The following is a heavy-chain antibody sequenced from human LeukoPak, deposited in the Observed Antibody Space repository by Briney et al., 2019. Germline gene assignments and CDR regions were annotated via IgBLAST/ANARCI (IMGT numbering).Heavy chain of an antibody. J-gene: IGHJ4*02. CDR3: ANRYGSGSYYNPYSFDY. Sequence: GGSLRLSCAASGFTFSNCGMHWVRQAPVKGLEWVAFIRYDGSNKYYADSVKGRFTISRDNSKNTLYLQMNSLGPEDTAVYYCANRYGSGSYYNPYSFDYWGQGTLVTVSS. CDR1: GFTFSNCG. D-gene: IGHD3-10*01. CDR2: IRYDGSNK. V-gene: IGHV3-30*02.